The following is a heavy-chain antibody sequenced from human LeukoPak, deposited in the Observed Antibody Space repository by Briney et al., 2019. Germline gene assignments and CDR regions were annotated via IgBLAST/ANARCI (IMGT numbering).Heavy chain of an antibody. V-gene: IGHV3-23*01. Sequence: GSLRLSCAASGFTFSSYAMSWVRQAPGKGLEWVSAISGSGGSTYYADSVKGRFTISRDNSKNTLYLQMNSLRAEDTAVYYCASPPSDYYGSGSYFFDYWGQGTLVTVSS. CDR1: GFTFSSYA. CDR2: ISGSGGST. D-gene: IGHD3-10*01. CDR3: ASPPSDYYGSGSYFFDY. J-gene: IGHJ4*02.